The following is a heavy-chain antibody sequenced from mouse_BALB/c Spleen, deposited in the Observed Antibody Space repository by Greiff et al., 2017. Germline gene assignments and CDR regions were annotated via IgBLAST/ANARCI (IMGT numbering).Heavy chain of an antibody. D-gene: IGHD4-1*01. CDR2: IRNKANGYTT. V-gene: IGHV7-3*02. CDR1: GFTFTDYY. CDR3: ARDSHWDENAMDY. J-gene: IGHJ4*01. Sequence: EVMLVESGGGLVQPGGSLRLSCATSGFTFTDYYMSWVRQPPGKALEWLGFIRNKANGYTTEYSASVKGRFTISRDNSQSILYLQMNTLRAEDSATYYCARDSHWDENAMDYWGQGTSVTVSS.